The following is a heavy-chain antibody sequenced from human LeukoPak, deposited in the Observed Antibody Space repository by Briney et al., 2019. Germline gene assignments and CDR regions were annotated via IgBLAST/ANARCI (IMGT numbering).Heavy chain of an antibody. D-gene: IGHD5-12*01. CDR3: ARDQNLRSQATTPFDY. CDR2: ISAYNGNT. CDR1: GGTFSSYA. V-gene: IGHV1-18*01. J-gene: IGHJ4*02. Sequence: GASVTVSCKASGGTFSSYAISWVRQAPGQGLEWMGWISAYNGNTNYAQKLQGRVTMTTDTSTSTAYVELRSLRSDDTAVYYCARDQNLRSQATTPFDYWGQGTLVTVSS.